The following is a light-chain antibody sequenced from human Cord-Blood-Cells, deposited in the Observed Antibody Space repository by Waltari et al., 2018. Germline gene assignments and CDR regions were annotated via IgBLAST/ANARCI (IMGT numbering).Light chain of an antibody. CDR3: SSYTSSSTWV. V-gene: IGLV2-14*03. CDR1: SSDVGGYNY. CDR2: DVS. J-gene: IGLJ3*02. Sequence: QSALTQPASVSASPGQSITISCTGTSSDVGGYNYVSWYQHHPGKAPKLMIYDVSKRPSGVSNRFSGSKSGNTASLTISGLQAEDEADYYCSSYTSSSTWVFGGGTKLTVL.